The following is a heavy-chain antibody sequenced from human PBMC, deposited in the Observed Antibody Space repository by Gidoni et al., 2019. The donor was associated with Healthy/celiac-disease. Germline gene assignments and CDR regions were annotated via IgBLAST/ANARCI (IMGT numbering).Heavy chain of an antibody. CDR2: ISYDGSNK. V-gene: IGHV3-30-3*01. Sequence: QVQLVESGGGVVQPGRSLRLSCAAPGFTFSSYAMHWVRQAPGKGRAWVAVISYDGSNKYYADSVKGRFTISRDNSKNTLYLQMNSLRAEDTAVYYCARDFPSSSDTNYYYYGMDVWGQGTTVTVSS. CDR1: GFTFSSYA. CDR3: ARDFPSSSDTNYYYYGMDV. J-gene: IGHJ6*02. D-gene: IGHD6-6*01.